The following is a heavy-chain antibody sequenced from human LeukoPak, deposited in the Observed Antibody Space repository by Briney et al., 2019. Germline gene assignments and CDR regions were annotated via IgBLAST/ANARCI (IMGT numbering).Heavy chain of an antibody. CDR3: ARHCHNHFYDY. J-gene: IGHJ4*02. Sequence: SETLSLTCTVSGGSISISSYYWGWVRQPPGEGLEWIGSITYSGNTYYNPFLKSRVTISVDTSNSQFSLQLNTVTAADTAVYFCARHCHNHFYDYWGQGTLVTVSS. CDR1: GGSISISSYY. V-gene: IGHV4-39*01. D-gene: IGHD1-1*01. CDR2: ITYSGNT.